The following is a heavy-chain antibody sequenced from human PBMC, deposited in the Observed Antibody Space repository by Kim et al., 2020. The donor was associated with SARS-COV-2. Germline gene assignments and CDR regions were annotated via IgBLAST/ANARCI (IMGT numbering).Heavy chain of an antibody. J-gene: IGHJ3*02. CDR3: ARGVRDGYKKGDAFDI. CDR1: GGTFSSYA. D-gene: IGHD5-12*01. V-gene: IGHV1-69*04. CDR2: IIPILGIA. Sequence: SVKVSCKASGGTFSSYAISWVRQAPGQGLEWMGRIIPILGIANYAQKFQGRVTITADKSTSTAYMELSSLRSEDTAVYYCARGVRDGYKKGDAFDIWGQGTMVTVSS.